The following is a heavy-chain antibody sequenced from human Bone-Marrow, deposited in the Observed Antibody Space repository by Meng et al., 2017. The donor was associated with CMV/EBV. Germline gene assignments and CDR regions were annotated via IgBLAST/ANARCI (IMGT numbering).Heavy chain of an antibody. J-gene: IGHJ4*02. CDR3: ARDASAYCYDSSGYYSLDY. D-gene: IGHD3-22*01. V-gene: IGHV4-39*07. Sequence: SSSSYYCGWIRQPQGKGLEWMGSIYYSGSACYNPSLKNRVTISVDTSKNQFSLELSSVTAAETAVYYCARDASAYCYDSSGYYSLDYWGQGTLVTVSS. CDR2: IYYSGSA. CDR1: SSSSYY.